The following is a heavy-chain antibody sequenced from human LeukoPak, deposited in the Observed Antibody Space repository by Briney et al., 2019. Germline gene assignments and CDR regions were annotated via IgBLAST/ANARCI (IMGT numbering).Heavy chain of an antibody. V-gene: IGHV1-3*01. CDR2: INAGNGNT. J-gene: IGHJ4*02. Sequence: ASVSVSSTVSGETFTVYAMHWVGEAPGQRGEGMGWINAGNGNTKYTQKLQGRVTITRDTSASTAYMELSSLRSEDTAVYYCARDQFGELFRDWGQGTLVTVSS. D-gene: IGHD3-10*01. CDR1: GETFTVYA. CDR3: ARDQFGELFRD.